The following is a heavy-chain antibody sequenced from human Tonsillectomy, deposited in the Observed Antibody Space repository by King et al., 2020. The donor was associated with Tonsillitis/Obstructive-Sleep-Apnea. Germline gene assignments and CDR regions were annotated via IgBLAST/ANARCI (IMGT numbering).Heavy chain of an antibody. D-gene: IGHD3-22*01. J-gene: IGHJ4*02. CDR2: IYYSGST. CDR1: GGSISSYY. Sequence: VQLQESGPGLVKPSETLSLTCTVSGGSISSYYWSWIRQPPGKGLEWIGYIYYSGSTNYNPSLKSRVTISVDTSKNQFSLKLSSVTAADTAVYYCAGGAYYESSPTPFDYWGQGTLVTVSS. CDR3: AGGAYYESSPTPFDY. V-gene: IGHV4-59*01.